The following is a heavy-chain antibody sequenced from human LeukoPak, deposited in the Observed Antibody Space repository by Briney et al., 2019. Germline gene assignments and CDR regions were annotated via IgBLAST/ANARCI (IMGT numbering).Heavy chain of an antibody. D-gene: IGHD6-19*01. CDR1: GGSFSIYG. Sequence: ASVKVSCKAAGGSFSIYGITWVRQAPGQGLEWMGGIIPVYGTTNYAQKFQGRVTITTDESTSTVYMELSSLRSEDTAVYYCTRGGPVAGTHKYFQHWGQGTLVTVSS. V-gene: IGHV1-69*05. J-gene: IGHJ1*01. CDR3: TRGGPVAGTHKYFQH. CDR2: IIPVYGTT.